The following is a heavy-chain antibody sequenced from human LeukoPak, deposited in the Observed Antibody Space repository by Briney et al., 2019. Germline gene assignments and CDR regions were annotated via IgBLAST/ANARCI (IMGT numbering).Heavy chain of an antibody. J-gene: IGHJ5*02. CDR3: AKAKEVVAPILAWFDP. V-gene: IGHV1-2*02. CDR1: GYPFIDYY. Sequence: VASVKVSCKASGYPFIDYYVHWVRQAPGQGLEWMGWVNPNTGGTNYARRFQGRVTMTRDTSISTAYMELSRLTSDDTAVYYRAKAKEVVAPILAWFDPWGQGTLITVSS. D-gene: IGHD2-15*01. CDR2: VNPNTGGT.